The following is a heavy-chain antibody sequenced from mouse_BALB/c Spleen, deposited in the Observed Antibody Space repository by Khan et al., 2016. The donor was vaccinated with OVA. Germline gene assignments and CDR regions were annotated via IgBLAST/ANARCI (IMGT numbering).Heavy chain of an antibody. CDR1: GYSFTSEYA. Sequence: EVQLQESGPGLVKPSQSLSLTCTVSGYSFTSEYAWNWIRPFPGNKLEWLGYISYSGSTAYHPSLKSRISITRDTSKNQVFLQLNSVTTEDTAKYYCASINLTYYGSNSERYYFDDWGQGTTLTVSS. CDR3: ASINLTYYGSNSERYYFDD. D-gene: IGHD1-1*02. V-gene: IGHV3-2*02. CDR2: ISYSGST. J-gene: IGHJ2*01.